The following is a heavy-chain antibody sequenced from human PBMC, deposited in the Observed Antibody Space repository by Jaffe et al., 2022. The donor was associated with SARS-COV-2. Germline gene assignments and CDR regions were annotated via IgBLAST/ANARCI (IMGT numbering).Heavy chain of an antibody. Sequence: QVQLVESGGGVVQPGRSLRLSCAASGFTFSRYGMHWVRQAPGKGLEWVAVIWYDESNKYYADSVKGRFTISRDNSKNTLYLQMNSLRAEDTAVYYCARGIATHNLDYWGQGTLVTVSS. CDR2: IWYDESNK. CDR3: ARGIATHNLDY. D-gene: IGHD6-13*01. CDR1: GFTFSRYG. J-gene: IGHJ4*02. V-gene: IGHV3-33*01.